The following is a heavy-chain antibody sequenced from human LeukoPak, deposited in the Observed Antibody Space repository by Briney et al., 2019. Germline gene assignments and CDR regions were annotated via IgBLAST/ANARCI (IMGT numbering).Heavy chain of an antibody. CDR2: ISSSSSTI. J-gene: IGHJ4*02. CDR3: ARRTGTPDY. Sequence: GGSLRLSCAASGFTFSSYAMHWVRQAPGKGLEWVSYISSSSSTIYYADSVKGRFTISRDNAKNSLYLQMNSLRVEDTAVYYCARRTGTPDYWGQGTLVTVSS. D-gene: IGHD1-1*01. V-gene: IGHV3-48*01. CDR1: GFTFSSYA.